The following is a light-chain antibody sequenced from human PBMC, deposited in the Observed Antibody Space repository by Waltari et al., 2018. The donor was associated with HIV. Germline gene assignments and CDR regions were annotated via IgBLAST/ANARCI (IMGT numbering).Light chain of an antibody. CDR3: QQYGSSPYT. CDR1: QSVYNSY. CDR2: DAS. Sequence: IVLTQYPGTLSLSPGERATLSCWASQSVYNSYLAWYQQKPGQAPRLLIYDASIRATGIPDRFSGSASGTDFTLTISRLEPEDFAVYYCQQYGSSPYTFGPGTTVDIK. J-gene: IGKJ3*01. V-gene: IGKV3-20*01.